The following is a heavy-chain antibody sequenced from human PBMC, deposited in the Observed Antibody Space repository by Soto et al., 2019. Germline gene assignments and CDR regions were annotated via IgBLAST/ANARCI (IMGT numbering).Heavy chain of an antibody. CDR1: GFTSSSYS. J-gene: IGHJ4*02. CDR3: ARGYDYVWGSYRSFDY. Sequence: PGGSLRLSCAASGFTSSSYSMNWVRQAPGKGLEWVSYISSSSSTIYYADSVKGRFTISRDNAKNSLYLQMNSLRDEDTAVYYCARGYDYVWGSYRSFDYWGRGTLVTVSS. D-gene: IGHD3-16*02. CDR2: ISSSSSTI. V-gene: IGHV3-48*02.